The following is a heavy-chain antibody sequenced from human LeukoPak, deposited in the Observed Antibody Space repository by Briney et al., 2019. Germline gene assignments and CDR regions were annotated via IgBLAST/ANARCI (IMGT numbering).Heavy chain of an antibody. CDR3: ASTLGYCTNGVCSIDY. D-gene: IGHD2-8*01. Sequence: ASVKVSCMSSGYTFTSYGLSWVRQAPGQGLEWMGWISAYNGNTNYAQKLQGRVTMTTDTSTSTAYMELRSLRSDDTAVYYCASTLGYCTNGVCSIDYWGQGTLVTVSS. J-gene: IGHJ4*02. CDR2: ISAYNGNT. V-gene: IGHV1-18*01. CDR1: GYTFTSYG.